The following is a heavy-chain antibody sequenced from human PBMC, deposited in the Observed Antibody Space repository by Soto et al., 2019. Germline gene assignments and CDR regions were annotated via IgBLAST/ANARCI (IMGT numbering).Heavy chain of an antibody. CDR1: GGSISSSSYF. CDR3: SRRAPEGFDP. Sequence: SETLSLTCTVSGGSISSSSYFWAWIRRPPGKGLEWIGSIDFRGTTYTNPSLESRVTISVDTSKNHFSLKLDSVTAADTALYYCSRRAPEGFDPWGRGTLLTV. J-gene: IGHJ5*02. V-gene: IGHV4-39*02. CDR2: IDFRGTT.